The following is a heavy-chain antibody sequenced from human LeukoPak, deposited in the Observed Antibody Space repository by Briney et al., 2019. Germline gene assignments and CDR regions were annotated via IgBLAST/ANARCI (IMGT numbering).Heavy chain of an antibody. Sequence: GGSLRLSCAASGFTVSSYWIHWVRQAPGKGLVWVSRINSDGSSTNYADSVKGRFTISRDNPKNTLYLQMNSLRVEDTAEYYCARGRGPYGWFDPWGQGTLVTVSS. J-gene: IGHJ5*02. V-gene: IGHV3-74*01. CDR3: ARGRGPYGWFDP. CDR1: GFTVSSYW. D-gene: IGHD3-10*01. CDR2: INSDGSST.